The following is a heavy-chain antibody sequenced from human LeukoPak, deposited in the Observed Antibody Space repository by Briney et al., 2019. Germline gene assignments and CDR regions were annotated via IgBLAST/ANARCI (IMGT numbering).Heavy chain of an antibody. CDR2: TYYRSKWYN. V-gene: IGHV6-1*01. CDR3: ARVTAPGTGRDYFDF. J-gene: IGHJ4*02. CDR1: GDSLSSISAT. D-gene: IGHD6-13*01. Sequence: SQTLSLTCDISGDSLSSISATWNWIRQSPSRGLEWLGRTYYRSKWYNDYALSVNSRIMISPDTSKNQSSLHLNSVTPDDTAVYFWARVTAPGTGRDYFDFWGQGTLVTVSS.